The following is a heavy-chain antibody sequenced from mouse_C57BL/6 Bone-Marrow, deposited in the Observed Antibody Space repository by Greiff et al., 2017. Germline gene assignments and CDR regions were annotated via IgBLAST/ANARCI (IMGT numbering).Heavy chain of an antibody. D-gene: IGHD2-4*01. CDR3: AKDYDYDGNV. CDR1: GYSITSGYY. CDR2: ISYDGST. V-gene: IGHV3-6*01. Sequence: EVKLMESGPGLVKPSQSLSLTCSVTGYSITSGYYWNWIRPFQGNQLEWMGYISYDGSTNSNPSLKNRISITRDTSKNQFFLKLNSVTTDDAATYYCAKDYDYDGNVWGTGTTVTVSA. J-gene: IGHJ1*03.